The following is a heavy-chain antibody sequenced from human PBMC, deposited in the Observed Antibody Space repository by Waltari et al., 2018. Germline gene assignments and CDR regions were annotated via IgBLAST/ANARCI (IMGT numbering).Heavy chain of an antibody. CDR2: IIPILGIA. CDR3: ATETVTINWFDP. Sequence: QVQLVQSGAEVKKPGSSVKVSCKASGGTFSSYTISWVRQAPGQGREWMGRIIPILGIANYAQKCQGRGTITADKSTSTAYMELSSLRSEDTAVYYCATETVTINWFDPWGQGTLVTVSS. D-gene: IGHD4-17*01. CDR1: GGTFSSYT. V-gene: IGHV1-69*08. J-gene: IGHJ5*02.